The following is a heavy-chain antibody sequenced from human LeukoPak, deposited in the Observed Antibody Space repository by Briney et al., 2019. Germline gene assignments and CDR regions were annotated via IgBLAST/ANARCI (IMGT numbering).Heavy chain of an antibody. CDR2: ISSSSSYI. CDR3: ARGDSSSWYGDYYYYYMDV. D-gene: IGHD6-13*01. Sequence: GGSLRLSCAASGFTFSSYSMNWVRQAPGKGLEWVSSISSSSSYIYYADSVKGRFTISRDNAKNSLCLQMNSLRAEDTAVYYCARGDSSSWYGDYYYYYMDVWGKGTTVAVSS. V-gene: IGHV3-21*01. CDR1: GFTFSSYS. J-gene: IGHJ6*03.